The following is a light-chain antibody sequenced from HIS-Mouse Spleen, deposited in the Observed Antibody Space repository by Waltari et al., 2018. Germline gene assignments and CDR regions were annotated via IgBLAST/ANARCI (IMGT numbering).Light chain of an antibody. V-gene: IGLV3-25*03. CDR2: KDS. Sequence: SYELTQPPSVSVSPGQTARITCSGDALPNQYAYWYQQKPAQAPALVIYKDSERPSGIPERFSGSSSGTTVTLTISGVQAEDEADYYCQSADSSGTYWVFGGGTKLTVL. J-gene: IGLJ3*02. CDR3: QSADSSGTYWV. CDR1: ALPNQY.